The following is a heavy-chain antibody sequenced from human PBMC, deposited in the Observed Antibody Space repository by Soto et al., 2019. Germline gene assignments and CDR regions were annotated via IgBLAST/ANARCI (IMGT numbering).Heavy chain of an antibody. J-gene: IGHJ5*02. V-gene: IGHV4-31*03. CDR1: GGSISSGDYY. CDR3: ARWWSGSRQGFDP. D-gene: IGHD3-3*01. CDR2: IYYSVST. Sequence: QVQLQESGPGLVKPSQTLSLTCTVSGGSISSGDYYWSWIRQHPGKGLEWIGYIYYSVSTYYNPSLKSRVTISVDTSTNQFSLNMSSVTAADTSVYDCARWWSGSRQGFDPWCQGTLGTVSS.